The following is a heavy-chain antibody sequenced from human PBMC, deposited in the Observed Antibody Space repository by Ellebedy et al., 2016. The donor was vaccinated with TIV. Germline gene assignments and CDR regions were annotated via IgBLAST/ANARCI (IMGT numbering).Heavy chain of an antibody. D-gene: IGHD3-10*01. CDR3: ARSRGFTYGNDAFDL. V-gene: IGHV3-9*03. Sequence: SLKISCVVSGFTFEDFAFNWVRQAPGKGLEWVSGINWSGATFGHADSVKGRFTFSRDNAKNTLYLQMDSLRVDDMALYFCARSRGFTYGNDAFDLWGQGTVVIVSS. CDR1: GFTFEDFA. CDR2: INWSGATF. J-gene: IGHJ3*01.